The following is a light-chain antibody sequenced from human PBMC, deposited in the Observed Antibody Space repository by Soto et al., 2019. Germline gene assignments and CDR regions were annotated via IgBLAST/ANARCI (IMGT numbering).Light chain of an antibody. V-gene: IGLV1-40*01. Sequence: QSVLTQPPSVSEAPGQRVTISCTGSSSNIGAGYEAHWYQQVPGTAPKLLIYENNNRPSGVPDRFSGSNLAPQPPWPSLGSRLRMRLSNCQSYDSSLSGYVFGTGTKVTVL. J-gene: IGLJ1*01. CDR3: QSYDSSLSGYV. CDR1: SSNIGAGYE. CDR2: ENN.